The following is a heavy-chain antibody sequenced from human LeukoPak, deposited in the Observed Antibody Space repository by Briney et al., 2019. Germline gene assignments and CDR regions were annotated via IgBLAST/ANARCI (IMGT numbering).Heavy chain of an antibody. Sequence: GGSLRLSCAASGFTFSIYWIHWVRQAPGKGLVWVSRINSDGSSTSYADSVKGRFTISRDNAKNTLYLQMNSLRAEDTAVYYCARDFTMIVVGNWFDPWGQGTLVTVSS. CDR3: ARDFTMIVVGNWFDP. J-gene: IGHJ5*02. CDR2: INSDGSST. V-gene: IGHV3-74*01. D-gene: IGHD3-22*01. CDR1: GFTFSIYW.